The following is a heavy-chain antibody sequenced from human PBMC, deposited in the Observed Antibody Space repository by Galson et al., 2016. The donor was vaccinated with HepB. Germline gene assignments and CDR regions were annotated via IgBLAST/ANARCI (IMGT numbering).Heavy chain of an antibody. J-gene: IGHJ3*02. V-gene: IGHV1-2*02. CDR3: ARDQASLPPYSGAFDI. CDR1: GYTLTAYH. Sequence: SVKVSCKASGYTLTAYHMHWVRQAPGQGLEWMGWINPNSATNYARKFQGRVTMTRDTSISTLYMKLSSLKSDDTAVYYCARDQASLPPYSGAFDIWGQGTMVTVAP. CDR2: INPNSAT. D-gene: IGHD2-15*01.